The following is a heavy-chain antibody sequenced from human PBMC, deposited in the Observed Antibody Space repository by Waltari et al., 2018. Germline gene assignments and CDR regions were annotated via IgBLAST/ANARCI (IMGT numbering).Heavy chain of an antibody. J-gene: IGHJ5*02. D-gene: IGHD1-1*01. CDR1: GGSFNSYH. V-gene: IGHV4-34*01. CDR2: ISHNGRT. CDR3: ARGEQLHLIRRNSFDT. Sequence: QVQLQQWGAGLLKPSETLSLTCAVNGGSFNSYHWGGIRQPPGKGLEWIGEISHNGRTNENPSLKSRVAISVDTSKNHFSLKLNFLTAADTAVYYCARGEQLHLIRRNSFDTWGQGTLVTVSS.